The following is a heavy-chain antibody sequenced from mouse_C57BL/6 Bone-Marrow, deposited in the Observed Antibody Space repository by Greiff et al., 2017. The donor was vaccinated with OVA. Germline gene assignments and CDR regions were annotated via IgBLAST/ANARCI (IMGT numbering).Heavy chain of an antibody. CDR1: GYTFTDYE. Sequence: VQLQQSGAELVRPGASVTLSCKASGYTFTDYEMHWVKQTPVHGLEWIGAIDPETGGTAYNQTFKGKAILTADKSSSTAYMELRSLTSEDSAVYYCTRHSNYAMDYWGQGTSVTVSS. CDR3: TRHSNYAMDY. J-gene: IGHJ4*01. CDR2: IDPETGGT. V-gene: IGHV1-15*01. D-gene: IGHD3-1*01.